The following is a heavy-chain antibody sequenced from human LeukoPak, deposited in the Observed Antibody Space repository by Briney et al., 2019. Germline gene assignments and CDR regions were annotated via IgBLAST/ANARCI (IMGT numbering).Heavy chain of an antibody. CDR1: GFTFSSFP. V-gene: IGHV3-30*18. D-gene: IGHD3-22*01. Sequence: PGGSLRLSCAAPGFTFSSFPMHWVRQAPGKGLEWVALILYDGNNKYYADSVKGRFTISRDNSKNTLYLQLNSLRAEDTAVYFCAKSEYDSSGSYSYYYYGMDVWGQGTTVTVSS. CDR2: ILYDGNNK. J-gene: IGHJ6*02. CDR3: AKSEYDSSGSYSYYYYGMDV.